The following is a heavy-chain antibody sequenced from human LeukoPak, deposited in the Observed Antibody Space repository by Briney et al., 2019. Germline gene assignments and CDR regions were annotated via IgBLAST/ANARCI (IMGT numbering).Heavy chain of an antibody. J-gene: IGHJ4*02. V-gene: IGHV3-7*01. Sequence: GGSLRLSCAASGFTVSSYWMSWVRQAPGKGLEWVAKIKQDGSDKYYVDSVKGRFTISRDNAKNSLYLQMNSLRAEDTAVYYCARDGAGNWGQGTLVTVSS. CDR2: IKQDGSDK. CDR3: ARDGAGN. CDR1: GFTVSSYW.